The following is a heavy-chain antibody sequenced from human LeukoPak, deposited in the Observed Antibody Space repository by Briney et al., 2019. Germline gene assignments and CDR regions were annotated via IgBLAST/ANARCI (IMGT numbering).Heavy chain of an antibody. Sequence: PSGTLSLTCAVSGDSISSSNWWSWVRQPPGKGLEWIGEIYHSGSTNYNPSLKSRVTISVDTSKNQFSLKLSSVTAADTAVYYCARDPNDILTGYYHLFDYWGQGTLVTVSS. CDR1: GDSISSSNW. J-gene: IGHJ4*02. CDR2: IYHSGST. V-gene: IGHV4-4*02. D-gene: IGHD3-9*01. CDR3: ARDPNDILTGYYHLFDY.